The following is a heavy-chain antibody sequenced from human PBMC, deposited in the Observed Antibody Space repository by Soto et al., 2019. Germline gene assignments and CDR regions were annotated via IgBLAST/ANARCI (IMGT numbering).Heavy chain of an antibody. CDR1: GFTFSSYS. V-gene: IGHV3-21*01. CDR2: ISSSISYI. D-gene: IGHD3-16*02. J-gene: IGHJ4*02. Sequence: EVQLVESGGGLVKPGGSLRLSCAASGFTFSSYSMNWVRQAPGKGLEWVSSISSSISYIYYADSVKGRFTISRDNAKNSLYLQMNSLRAEDTAVYYCARGPYDYVWGSYRVWGQGTLVTVSS. CDR3: ARGPYDYVWGSYRV.